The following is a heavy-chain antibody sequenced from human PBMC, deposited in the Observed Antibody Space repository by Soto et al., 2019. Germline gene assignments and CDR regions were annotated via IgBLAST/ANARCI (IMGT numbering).Heavy chain of an antibody. CDR2: IYYSGST. D-gene: IGHD3-3*01. CDR1: GGSISSGGYY. Sequence: SETLSLTCTVSGGSISSGGYYWSWIRQHPGKGLEWIGYIYYSGSTYYSPSLKSRVTISLDTSKNQFSLKLSSVTAADTAVYYCARDSPYDFWSGYSNAIDSRGQGTRVTVSS. V-gene: IGHV4-31*03. J-gene: IGHJ3*02. CDR3: ARDSPYDFWSGYSNAIDS.